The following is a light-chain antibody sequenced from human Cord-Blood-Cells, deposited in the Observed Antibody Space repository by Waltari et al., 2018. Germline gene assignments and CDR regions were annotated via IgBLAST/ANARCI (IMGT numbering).Light chain of an antibody. V-gene: IGKV3-20*01. Sequence: EIVLTQSPRTLSLSPGERATLSCRASQSVSSSYLAWYQQKPGQAPRLPIYGASSRATGIPDRFSGSGSGTDFTLTISRLEPEDFAVYYCQQYGSSPYTFGQGTKLEIK. J-gene: IGKJ2*01. CDR1: QSVSSSY. CDR2: GAS. CDR3: QQYGSSPYT.